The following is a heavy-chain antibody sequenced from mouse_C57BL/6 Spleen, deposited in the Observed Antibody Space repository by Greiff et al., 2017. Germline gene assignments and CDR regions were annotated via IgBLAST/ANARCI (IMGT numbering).Heavy chain of an antibody. CDR3: ARLVTTSAMRSMDY. CDR2: IDPSDSYT. CDR1: GYTFTSYW. V-gene: IGHV1-69*01. J-gene: IGHJ4*01. D-gene: IGHD2-2*01. Sequence: QVQLQQPGAELVMPGASVKLSCKASGYTFTSYWMHWVKQRPGQGLEWIGEIDPSDSYTNYNQKFKGKSTLTVDKSSSTAYMQLSSLTSEDSAVYCCARLVTTSAMRSMDYWGQGTSVTVSS.